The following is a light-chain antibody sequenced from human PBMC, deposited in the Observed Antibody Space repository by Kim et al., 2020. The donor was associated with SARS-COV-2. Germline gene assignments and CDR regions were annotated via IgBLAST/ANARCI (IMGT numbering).Light chain of an antibody. CDR3: QQYYSSPLT. V-gene: IGKV4-1*01. J-gene: IGKJ4*01. CDR2: WAS. CDR1: QSVLYSSNNKNY. Sequence: DIVMTQSSDSLAVSLGERATINCKSSQSVLYSSNNKNYLAWYQQKPGQPPKLLIYWASTRESGVPDRFSGSGSGTDFTLTISSLQAEDVGVYYCQQYYSSPLTFGGGTKVDIK.